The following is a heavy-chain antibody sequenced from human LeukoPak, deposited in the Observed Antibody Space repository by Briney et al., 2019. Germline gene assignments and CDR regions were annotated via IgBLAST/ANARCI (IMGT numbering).Heavy chain of an antibody. CDR1: GFTLSSYE. V-gene: IGHV3-23*01. CDR2: VDYSGGDT. D-gene: IGHD3-10*01. CDR3: AKDRANYYGSGSSFDY. Sequence: QPGGSLRLSCTASGFTLSSYEMSWIRQAPGKELEWVSSVDYSGGDTHYADSVMGRFTISRDNSKNTLYLQLNSLNADDTAVYYCAKDRANYYGSGSSFDYWGQGTLVTVSS. J-gene: IGHJ4*02.